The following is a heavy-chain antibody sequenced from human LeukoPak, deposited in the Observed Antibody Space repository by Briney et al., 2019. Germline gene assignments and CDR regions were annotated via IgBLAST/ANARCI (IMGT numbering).Heavy chain of an antibody. J-gene: IGHJ5*02. CDR2: IIPILGIA. CDR1: GGTFSSYA. CDR3: ASTRGYCSGGKCKTRHWFDP. Sequence: SVKVSCKASGGTFSSYAISWVRQAPGQGLEWMGRIIPILGIANYAQKFQGRVTITADKSTSTAYMELSSLRSEDTAVYYCASTRGYCSGGKCKTRHWFDPWGQGALVTASS. D-gene: IGHD2-15*01. V-gene: IGHV1-69*04.